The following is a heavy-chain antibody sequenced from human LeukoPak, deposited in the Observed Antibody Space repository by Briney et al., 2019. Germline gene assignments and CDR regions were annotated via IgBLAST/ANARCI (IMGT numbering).Heavy chain of an antibody. CDR3: ARGLIPDDSSGYYG. D-gene: IGHD3-22*01. CDR1: GYTFTSYG. J-gene: IGHJ4*02. V-gene: IGHV1-18*01. Sequence: ASVKVSCKASGYTFTSYGISWVRQAPGQGLEWMGWISAYNGNTNYAQKLQGRVTMTTDTSISTAYMELSRLRSDDTAVYYCARGLIPDDSSGYYGWGQGTLVTVSS. CDR2: ISAYNGNT.